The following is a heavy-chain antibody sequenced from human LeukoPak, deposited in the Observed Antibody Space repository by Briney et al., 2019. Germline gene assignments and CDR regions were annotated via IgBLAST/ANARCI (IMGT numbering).Heavy chain of an antibody. J-gene: IGHJ4*02. Sequence: GASVKVSCKASGYTFTSYGISWVRQAPGQGLEWMGWIRAYNGNTNYAQKLQGRVTMTTDTSTSTAYMELRSLRSDDTAVYYCARDLRTYYYGSGSYSDYWGQGTLVTVSS. CDR2: IRAYNGNT. CDR1: GYTFTSYG. V-gene: IGHV1-18*01. CDR3: ARDLRTYYYGSGSYSDY. D-gene: IGHD3-10*01.